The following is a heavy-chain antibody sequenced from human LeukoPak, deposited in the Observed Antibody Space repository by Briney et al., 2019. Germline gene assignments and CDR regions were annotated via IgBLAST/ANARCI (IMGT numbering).Heavy chain of an antibody. D-gene: IGHD6-19*01. V-gene: IGHV3-30*04. CDR2: ISYDGSNK. CDR3: ARGSSGLDY. Sequence: GRSLRLSCAASGFTFSSYAMHWVRQAPGKGLERVAVISYDGSNKYYADSVKGRFTISRDNSKNTLYLQMNSLRAEDTAVYYCARGSSGLDYWGQGTLVTVSS. CDR1: GFTFSSYA. J-gene: IGHJ4*02.